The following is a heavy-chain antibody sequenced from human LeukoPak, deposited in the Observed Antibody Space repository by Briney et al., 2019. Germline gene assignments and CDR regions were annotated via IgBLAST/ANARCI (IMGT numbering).Heavy chain of an antibody. CDR2: ISSDGSRT. J-gene: IGHJ4*02. CDR1: GFSFSSYW. CDR3: AGGFGFDY. Sequence: GGSLRLSCATSGFSFSSYWMHWVRQAPGKGLVWVSRISSDGSRTGYADSVKGRFTISRDNAKNTLYLQMNSLRAEDTAVYSCAGGFGFDYWGQGTLVTVSS. D-gene: IGHD3-10*01. V-gene: IGHV3-74*01.